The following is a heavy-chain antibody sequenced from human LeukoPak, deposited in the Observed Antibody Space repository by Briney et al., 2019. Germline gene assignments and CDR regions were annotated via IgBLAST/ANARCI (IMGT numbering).Heavy chain of an antibody. Sequence: GGSLRLSCAASGFTFSSYAMSWVRQAPGKGLEWVSAISGSGGSTYYADSVKGRFTISRDNSKNTLYLQMNSLRAEDTAVYYCAKLKRYSGYGENYFDYWGQGTLVTVSS. D-gene: IGHD5-12*01. CDR2: ISGSGGST. CDR1: GFTFSSYA. CDR3: AKLKRYSGYGENYFDY. J-gene: IGHJ4*02. V-gene: IGHV3-23*01.